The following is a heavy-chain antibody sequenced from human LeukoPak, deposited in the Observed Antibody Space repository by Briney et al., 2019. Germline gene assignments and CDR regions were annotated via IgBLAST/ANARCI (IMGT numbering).Heavy chain of an antibody. CDR1: GYSISSGYY. Sequence: PSETLSLTCTVSGYSISSGYYWGWIRQPPGKGLEWIGSIYRSGSTYYNPSLKSRVTISVDTSKNQFSLKLSSVTAADTAVYYCAREVGLQLWPRGGYWGQGTLVTVSS. J-gene: IGHJ4*02. CDR2: IYRSGST. V-gene: IGHV4-38-2*02. D-gene: IGHD5-18*01. CDR3: AREVGLQLWPRGGY.